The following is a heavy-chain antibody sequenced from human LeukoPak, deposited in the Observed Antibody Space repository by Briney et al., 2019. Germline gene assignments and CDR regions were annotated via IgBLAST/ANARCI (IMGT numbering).Heavy chain of an antibody. CDR1: GGSISSGSYY. Sequence: SQTLSLTCTVSGGSISSGSYYWSWIRQPAGKGLEWIGRIYTSGSTNYNPSLKSRVTISVDTSKNQFSLKLSSVTAADTAVYYCARQGSSSWYKAFDIWGQGTMVTVSS. CDR3: ARQGSSSWYKAFDI. CDR2: IYTSGST. V-gene: IGHV4-61*02. D-gene: IGHD6-13*01. J-gene: IGHJ3*02.